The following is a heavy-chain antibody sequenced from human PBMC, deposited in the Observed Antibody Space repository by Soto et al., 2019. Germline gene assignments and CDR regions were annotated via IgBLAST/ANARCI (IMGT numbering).Heavy chain of an antibody. D-gene: IGHD6-19*01. CDR3: AQGQNSIRGWYFFDS. CDR1: GFSLTSSGVS. CDR2: IYWDDDK. Sequence: QITLKESGPTLVKPTQTLTLTCTFSGFSLTSSGVSLGWVRQPPGEALRWPGLIYWDDDKRYQPSLRDSLTITRDTHKRAVVLTMTNVVPVDPATYYCAQGQNSIRGWYFFDSWGPGTRVIVSA. V-gene: IGHV2-5*02. J-gene: IGHJ4*02.